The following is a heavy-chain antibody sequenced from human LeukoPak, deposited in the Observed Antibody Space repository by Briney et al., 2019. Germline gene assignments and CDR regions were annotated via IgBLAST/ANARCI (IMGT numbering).Heavy chain of an antibody. D-gene: IGHD2-21*01. CDR3: ARLMNTPDVIATPDY. V-gene: IGHV4-38-2*01. Sequence: PSETLSLTCAVSGYSISSGYYWGWIRQPPGKGLEWIGSIYHSGSTYYNPSLKSRVTISVYTSKNQFSLKLSSVTAADTAVYYCARLMNTPDVIATPDYWGQGTLVTVSS. CDR1: GYSISSGYY. CDR2: IYHSGST. J-gene: IGHJ4*02.